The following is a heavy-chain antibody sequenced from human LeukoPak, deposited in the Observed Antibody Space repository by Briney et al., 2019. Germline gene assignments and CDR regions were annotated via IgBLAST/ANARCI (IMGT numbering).Heavy chain of an antibody. V-gene: IGHV4-30-4*08. CDR3: ARVVDSSGYYYGRGRKYFDY. Sequence: KPSETLSLTCTVSGGSISSYYWSWIRQPPGKGLECIGFIYYSGSTYYNPSLKSRVTISVDTSKNQFSLKLSSVTAADTAIYYCARVVDSSGYYYGRGRKYFDYWGQGSLVTVSS. D-gene: IGHD3-22*01. J-gene: IGHJ4*02. CDR2: IYYSGST. CDR1: GGSISSYY.